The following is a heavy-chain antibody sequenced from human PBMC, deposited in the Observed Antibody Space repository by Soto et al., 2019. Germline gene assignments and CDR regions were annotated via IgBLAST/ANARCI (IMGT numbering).Heavy chain of an antibody. Sequence: SSETLSLTCTVSGGSISSSSYYWGWIRQPPGKGLEWIGSIYYSGSTYYNPSLKSRVTISVDTSKNQFSLKLSSVTAADTAVYYCARHFPPQPGPLTGFNYWGQGTLVTVSS. J-gene: IGHJ4*02. CDR2: IYYSGST. D-gene: IGHD3-10*01. V-gene: IGHV4-39*01. CDR1: GGSISSSSYY. CDR3: ARHFPPQPGPLTGFNY.